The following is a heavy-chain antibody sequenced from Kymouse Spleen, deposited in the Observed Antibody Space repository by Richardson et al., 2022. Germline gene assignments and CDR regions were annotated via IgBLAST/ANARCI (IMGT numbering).Heavy chain of an antibody. CDR1: GFTVSSNY. J-gene: IGHJ6*02. CDR3: ARDVGAPIYYYYYYGMDV. D-gene: IGHD1-26*01. CDR2: IYSCGST. V-gene: IGHV3-66*03. Sequence: EVQLVESGGGLIQPGGSLRLSCAASGFTVSSNYMSWVRQAPGKGLEWVSVIYSCGSTYYADSVKGRFTISRDNSKNTLYLQMNSLRAEDTAVYYCARDVGAPIYYYYYYGMDVWGQGTTVTVSS.